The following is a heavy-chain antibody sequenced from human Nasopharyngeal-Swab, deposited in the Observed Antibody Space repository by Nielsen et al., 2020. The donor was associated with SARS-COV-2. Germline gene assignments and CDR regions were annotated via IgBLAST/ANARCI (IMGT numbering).Heavy chain of an antibody. CDR2: INHSGST. D-gene: IGHD1-14*01. CDR1: GGSFSGYY. CDR3: ARGPRRALPYYYYYYMDV. Sequence: SETLSLTCAVYGGSFSGYYWSWIRQPPGKGLEWIGEINHSGSTNYNTSLKSRVTISVDTSKNQFSLKLSSVTAADTAVYYCARGPRRALPYYYYYYMDVWGKGTTVTVSS. V-gene: IGHV4-34*01. J-gene: IGHJ6*03.